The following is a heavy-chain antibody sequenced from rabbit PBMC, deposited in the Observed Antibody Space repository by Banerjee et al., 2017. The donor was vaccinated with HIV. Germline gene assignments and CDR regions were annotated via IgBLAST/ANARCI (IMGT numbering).Heavy chain of an antibody. V-gene: IGHV1S45*01. CDR3: ARRGWSDYFNL. Sequence: QEQLEESGGDLVKPEGSLTLTCTASGFSFSSSYWICWVRQAPGKGLEWIACIYAGSSGSTYYASWAKGRFTISKTSSTTVTLQMTSLTAADTATYFCARRGWSDYFNLWGQGTLVTVS. CDR2: IYAGSSGST. CDR1: GFSFSSSYW. D-gene: IGHD4-1*01. J-gene: IGHJ4*01.